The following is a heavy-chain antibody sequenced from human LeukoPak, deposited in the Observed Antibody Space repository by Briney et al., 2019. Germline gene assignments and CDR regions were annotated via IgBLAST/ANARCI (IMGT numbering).Heavy chain of an antibody. D-gene: IGHD3-10*01. J-gene: IGHJ4*02. CDR1: GFTFSSYA. CDR2: MSGSGGST. V-gene: IGHV3-23*01. CDR3: AKYRYDSGSYFVSPFAY. Sequence: GGSLRLSCEASGFTFSSYAMTWVRQAPGKGLEGVAPMSGSGGSTYYTDSVKGRFTISRDNFRNTLYLQMNSLRAEDTAVYYCAKYRYDSGSYFVSPFAYWGQGTLVTVSS.